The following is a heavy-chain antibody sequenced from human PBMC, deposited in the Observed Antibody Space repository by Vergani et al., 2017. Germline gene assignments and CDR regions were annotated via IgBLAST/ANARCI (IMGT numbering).Heavy chain of an antibody. Sequence: QVQLVQSGAEVKKPGSSVKVSCKASGGTFSSYTISWVRQAPGQGLEWMGRIIPILGIANYAQKFQGRVTITADKSTSTAYMELSSLRSEDTAVYYCAGGRDGDYPFDYWGQGTLVTVSS. CDR3: AGGRDGDYPFDY. J-gene: IGHJ4*02. CDR1: GGTFSSYT. V-gene: IGHV1-69*09. D-gene: IGHD4-17*01. CDR2: IIPILGIA.